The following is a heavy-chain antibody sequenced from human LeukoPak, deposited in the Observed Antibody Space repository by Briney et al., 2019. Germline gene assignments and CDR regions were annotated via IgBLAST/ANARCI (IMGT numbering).Heavy chain of an antibody. Sequence: GASVKVSCKASGYTFTGYYMHWVRQAPGQGLEWMGWINPNSGGANYAQKFQGRVTMTRDTSISTAYMELSRLRSDDTAVYYCARGGYCSSTSCYEGWFDPWGQGTLVTVSS. CDR1: GYTFTGYY. D-gene: IGHD2-2*03. CDR2: INPNSGGA. CDR3: ARGGYCSSTSCYEGWFDP. V-gene: IGHV1-2*02. J-gene: IGHJ5*02.